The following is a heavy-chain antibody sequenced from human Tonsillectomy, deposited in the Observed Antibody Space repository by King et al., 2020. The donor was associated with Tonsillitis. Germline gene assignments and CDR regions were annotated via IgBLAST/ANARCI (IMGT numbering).Heavy chain of an antibody. D-gene: IGHD3-22*01. Sequence: QLQESGPGLVKPSETLSLTCTVSRGSISSYYWSWIRQPPGKGLDWIGYIYDTGSTNYNPSLKSRVTISVETSKNQFSLNLSSVTAAETAVYYCARLAGGDSSGYPHDAFDIWGQGTMVTVSS. CDR1: RGSISSYY. CDR2: IYDTGST. J-gene: IGHJ3*02. CDR3: ARLAGGDSSGYPHDAFDI. V-gene: IGHV4-59*08.